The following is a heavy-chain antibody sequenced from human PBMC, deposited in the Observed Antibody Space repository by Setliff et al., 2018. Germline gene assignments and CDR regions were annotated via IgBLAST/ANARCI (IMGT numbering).Heavy chain of an antibody. CDR2: ISGSGGST. Sequence: GGSLRLSCAASGFTFSSYAMSWVRQAPGKGLEWVSAISGSGGSTYYADSVKGRFTISRDNSKNTLSLQMNSLRAEDTAVYYCARPDVGGSWTSDAFDIWGQGTMVT. CDR3: ARPDVGGSWTSDAFDI. CDR1: GFTFSSYA. V-gene: IGHV3-23*01. J-gene: IGHJ3*02.